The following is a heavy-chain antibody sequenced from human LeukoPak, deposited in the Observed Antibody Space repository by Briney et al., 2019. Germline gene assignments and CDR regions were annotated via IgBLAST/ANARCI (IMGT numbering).Heavy chain of an antibody. D-gene: IGHD2-21*01. Sequence: SATLSLTCTVSGASVRTYFWSWIRQPAGKTMEWIGRVYASGTTYYNPSLRSRVTLSIDTSKNQFSLSLNSVTAADTAVYYCAKTHCGGGSCDKFDSWGQGILVTVSS. CDR3: AKTHCGGGSCDKFDS. V-gene: IGHV4-4*07. J-gene: IGHJ5*01. CDR1: GASVRTYF. CDR2: VYASGTT.